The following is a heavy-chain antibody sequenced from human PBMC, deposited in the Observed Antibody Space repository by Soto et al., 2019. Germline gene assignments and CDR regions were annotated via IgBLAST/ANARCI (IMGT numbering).Heavy chain of an antibody. CDR1: GYTFTSYY. CDR2: INPNGGST. Sequence: GASVKVSCKASGYTFTSYYMHWVRQAPGQGLEWMGIINPNGGSTSYAQKFQGRVTMTRDTSTSTVYMELSRLRSDDTAVFYCAIDRQYYDFWSGYYLRGGAFDTWGQGTMVTVSS. J-gene: IGHJ3*02. V-gene: IGHV1-46*01. CDR3: AIDRQYYDFWSGYYLRGGAFDT. D-gene: IGHD3-3*01.